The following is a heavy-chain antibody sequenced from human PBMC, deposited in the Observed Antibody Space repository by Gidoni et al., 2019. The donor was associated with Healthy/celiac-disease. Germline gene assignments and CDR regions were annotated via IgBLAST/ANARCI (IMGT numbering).Heavy chain of an antibody. CDR1: GFTFSSFA. J-gene: IGHJ4*02. D-gene: IGHD6-13*01. Sequence: QVQLVESGGGVVQPGRSLRLSCAASGFTFSSFAMHWVRQASGKGLEWVALMSYDGSIQYYADSVKGRFTISRDNSKNTLFLQMNRLRAEDTAVYYCARTSAVFASTWHEDFDYWGPGTLVTVSS. CDR2: MSYDGSIQ. V-gene: IGHV3-30*04. CDR3: ARTSAVFASTWHEDFDY.